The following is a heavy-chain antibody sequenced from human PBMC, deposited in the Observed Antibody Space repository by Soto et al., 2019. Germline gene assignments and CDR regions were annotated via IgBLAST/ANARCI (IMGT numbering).Heavy chain of an antibody. Sequence: SETLSLTCTVSGGSISSYYWSWIRQPPGKGLEWIGYIYYSGSTNYNPSLKSRVTISVDTPKNQFSLKLSSVTAADTAVYYCARDVAATALDYYYGMDVWGQGTTVTVSS. CDR2: IYYSGST. CDR3: ARDVAATALDYYYGMDV. D-gene: IGHD2-15*01. J-gene: IGHJ6*02. V-gene: IGHV4-59*01. CDR1: GGSISSYY.